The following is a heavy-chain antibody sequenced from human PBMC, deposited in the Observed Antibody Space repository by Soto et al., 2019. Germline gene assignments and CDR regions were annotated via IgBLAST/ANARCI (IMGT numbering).Heavy chain of an antibody. CDR1: GFSLTSTAVG. V-gene: IGHV2-5*02. Sequence: QITLKESGPTLVKPTETLTLTCTFSGFSLTSTAVGVNWIRQPPGKALEWLALIYWDDDNHYNPSLKNRLTITKDTSKNQVVLTMTNMDPEDTATYYCAHGSGWLSDYWGQGTLVTVSS. J-gene: IGHJ4*02. D-gene: IGHD6-19*01. CDR2: IYWDDDN. CDR3: AHGSGWLSDY.